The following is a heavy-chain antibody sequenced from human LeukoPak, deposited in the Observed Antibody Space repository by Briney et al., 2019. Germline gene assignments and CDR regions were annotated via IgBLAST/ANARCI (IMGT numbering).Heavy chain of an antibody. J-gene: IGHJ4*02. CDR3: ARVEGSAFDY. Sequence: PSETLSLTCAVSGGSISSSNWWSCVRPPPGKGLEWIGEIYHSGSTSYNPSLKSRVTISVDKSKNQSSLKLSSVTAADTAVYYCARVEGSAFDYWGQGTLVTVSS. CDR2: IYHSGST. CDR1: GGSISSSNW. V-gene: IGHV4-4*02.